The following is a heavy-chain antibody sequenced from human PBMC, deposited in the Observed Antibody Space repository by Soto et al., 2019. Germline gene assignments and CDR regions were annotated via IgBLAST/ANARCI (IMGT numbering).Heavy chain of an antibody. D-gene: IGHD3-10*01. CDR1: RGSFSGFY. CDR2: ISHSGST. V-gene: IGHV4-34*01. CDR3: ARGWFGDT. J-gene: IGHJ5*02. Sequence: QVQLQQWGAGLLKPSETLSLTCAVYRGSFSGFYWSWIRQPPGKGLEWIGEISHSGSTNYNPSLKSRVTRSVDTSKNQFSLELNSVTAADTAVYYCARGWFGDTWGEGTLVTVSS.